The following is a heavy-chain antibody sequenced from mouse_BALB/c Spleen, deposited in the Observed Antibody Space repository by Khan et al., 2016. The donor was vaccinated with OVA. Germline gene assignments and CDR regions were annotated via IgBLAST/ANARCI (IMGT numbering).Heavy chain of an antibody. V-gene: IGHV5-9-1*01. Sequence: EVVLVESGGGLVKPGGSLKLSCEVSGFTFSTYAMSWVRQNSEKRLEWVASISSDGDYTFYLDSVKGRFTISRDNAKNTLYLEMSSLRSDDTAMFYCARSPYGNFGYWGQGTLVTVSA. J-gene: IGHJ3*02. CDR2: ISSDGDYT. CDR1: GFTFSTYA. CDR3: ARSPYGNFGY. D-gene: IGHD2-1*01.